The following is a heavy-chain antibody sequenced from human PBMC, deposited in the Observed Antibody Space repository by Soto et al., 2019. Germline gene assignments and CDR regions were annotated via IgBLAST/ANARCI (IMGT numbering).Heavy chain of an antibody. CDR1: GFTFSSSG. D-gene: IGHD2-8*02. CDR3: TGEVASGN. CDR2: ISRDGNVQ. Sequence: QVQLVESGGGVVQPGRSLRLSCAASGFTFSSSGMHWVRQAPGKGLEWVAVISRDGNVQYYAESVKGRFTISRDNSKNTLYLQMDSLGSEDTAAYYCTGEVASGNWGQGTLVTVSS. J-gene: IGHJ4*02. V-gene: IGHV3-30*03.